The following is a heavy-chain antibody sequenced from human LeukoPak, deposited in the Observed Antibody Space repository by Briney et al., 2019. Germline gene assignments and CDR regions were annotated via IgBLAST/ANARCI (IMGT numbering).Heavy chain of an antibody. J-gene: IGHJ4*02. CDR2: INPNSGGT. D-gene: IGHD2-15*01. CDR1: GYTFTGYN. V-gene: IGHV1-2*02. Sequence: GASLKVSCKASGYTFTGYNMNWVRQAPGQGLEWLACINPNSGGTNHAHTFKGRVTMTRDTSISTAYMELSRLRSDDTAVYYCARGRGYCSGGSYSRRFLAGGYFDYWGEGALVTVS. CDR3: ARGRGYCSGGSYSRRFLAGGYFDY.